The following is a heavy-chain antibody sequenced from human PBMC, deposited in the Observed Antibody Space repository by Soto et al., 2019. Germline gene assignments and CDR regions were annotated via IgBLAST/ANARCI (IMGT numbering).Heavy chain of an antibody. V-gene: IGHV3-66*01. D-gene: IGHD3-10*01. CDR1: GFTVSSNY. Sequence: GSLRLSCAASGFTVSSNYMSWVRQAPGKGLEWVSVIYSGGSTYYADSVKGRFTISRDNSKNTLYLQMNSLRAEDTAVYYCARVRRWFGESDAFDIWGQGTMVTVSS. CDR3: ARVRRWFGESDAFDI. J-gene: IGHJ3*02. CDR2: IYSGGST.